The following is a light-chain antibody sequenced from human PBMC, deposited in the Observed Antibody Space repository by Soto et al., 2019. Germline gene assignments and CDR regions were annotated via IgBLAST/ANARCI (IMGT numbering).Light chain of an antibody. CDR1: QAIYSY. Sequence: DIQLTQSPFFLSASVGDRVTISCRASQAIYSYLAWYQQKPGKAPKLLIFGASKLQSGVPSRFSGSGSGTEFTLTISSLQPEDFATYYCQHYNSYSEAFGQGTKVELK. CDR2: GAS. J-gene: IGKJ1*01. CDR3: QHYNSYSEA. V-gene: IGKV1-9*01.